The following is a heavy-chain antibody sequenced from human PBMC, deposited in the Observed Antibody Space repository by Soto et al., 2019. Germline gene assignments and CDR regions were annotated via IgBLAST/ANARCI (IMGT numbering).Heavy chain of an antibody. V-gene: IGHV3-30*18. D-gene: IGHD6-13*01. CDR2: ISYDGSNK. J-gene: IGHJ6*03. CDR3: AKPYSSSWYYDYYYMDV. CDR1: GFTFSSYG. Sequence: GGSLRLSCAASGFTFSSYGMHWVRQAPGKGLEWVAVISYDGSNKYYADSVKGRFTISRDNSKNTRYLQMNSLRAEDTAVYYCAKPYSSSWYYDYYYMDVWGKGTTVTVSS.